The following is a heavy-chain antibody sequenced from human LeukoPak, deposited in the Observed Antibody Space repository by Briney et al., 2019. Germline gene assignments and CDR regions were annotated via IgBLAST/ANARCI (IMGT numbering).Heavy chain of an antibody. CDR2: IYYSGST. V-gene: IGHV4-39*01. Sequence: SETLSLTCTVSGGSISSSSYYCGWIRQPPGKGLEWIGSIYYSGSTYYNPSLKSRVTISVDTSKNQFSLKLSSVTAADTAVYYCASNPLPAAFSDYWGQGTLVTVSS. J-gene: IGHJ4*02. CDR3: ASNPLPAAFSDY. D-gene: IGHD2-2*01. CDR1: GGSISSSSYY.